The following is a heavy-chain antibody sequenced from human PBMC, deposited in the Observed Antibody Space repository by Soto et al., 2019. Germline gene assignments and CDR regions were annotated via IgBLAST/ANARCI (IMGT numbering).Heavy chain of an antibody. CDR3: AREGGYDFWSAYDFDY. Sequence: QVQLVESGGGVVQPGRSLRLSCAASGFTFSSYGMHWVRQAPGKGLEWVAVIWYDGSNKYYADSVKGRFTISRDNSKNXLSLQMNSLRAEDTAVHYCAREGGYDFWSAYDFDYWGQGTLVTVSS. CDR1: GFTFSSYG. CDR2: IWYDGSNK. D-gene: IGHD3-3*01. J-gene: IGHJ4*02. V-gene: IGHV3-33*01.